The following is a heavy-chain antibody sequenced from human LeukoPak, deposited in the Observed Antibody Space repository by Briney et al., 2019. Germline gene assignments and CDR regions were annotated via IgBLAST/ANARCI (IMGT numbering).Heavy chain of an antibody. CDR2: IYYSGST. V-gene: IGHV4-59*01. CDR3: ARGGHMVRGVTYYYGMDV. D-gene: IGHD3-10*01. Sequence: SETLSLTCTVSGGSISSYYWSWIRQPPGKGLEWIGYIYYSGSTNYNPSLKSQVTISVDTSKNQFSLKLSSVTAADTAVYYCARGGHMVRGVTYYYGMDVWGQGTTVTVS. CDR1: GGSISSYY. J-gene: IGHJ6*02.